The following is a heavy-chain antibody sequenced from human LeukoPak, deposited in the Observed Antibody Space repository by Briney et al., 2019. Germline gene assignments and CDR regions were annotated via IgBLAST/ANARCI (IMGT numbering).Heavy chain of an antibody. CDR3: TTDFQLVLDFDY. CDR1: GFSLTNAW. D-gene: IGHD6-6*01. V-gene: IGHV3-15*01. Sequence: GGSLRLSCVGSGFSLTNAWMSWVRQAPGKGLEWVGRIKSKTDGGTTDYAAPVKGRFTISRDDSKNTLYLQMNSLKTEDTAVYYCTTDFQLVLDFDYWGQGTLVTVSS. CDR2: IKSKTDGGTT. J-gene: IGHJ4*02.